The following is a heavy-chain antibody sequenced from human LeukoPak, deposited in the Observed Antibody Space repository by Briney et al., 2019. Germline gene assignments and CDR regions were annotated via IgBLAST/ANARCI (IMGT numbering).Heavy chain of an antibody. Sequence: SETLPLTCTVSGGSVSSHYWSWIRQPPGKGLEWIGYIYYSGSTNYNPSLKSRVTISVDTSKNQFSLKLSSVTAADTAVYYCARRGPYDAFDIWGQGTMVTVSS. CDR3: ARRGPYDAFDI. CDR2: IYYSGST. J-gene: IGHJ3*02. V-gene: IGHV4-59*02. CDR1: GGSVSSHY.